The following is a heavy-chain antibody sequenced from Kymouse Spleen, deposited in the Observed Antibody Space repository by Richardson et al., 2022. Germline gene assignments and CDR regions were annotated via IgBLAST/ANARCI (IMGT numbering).Heavy chain of an antibody. D-gene: IGHD3-10*01,IGHD3-16*02,IGHD7-27*02. V-gene: IGHV4-34*01. Sequence: QVQLQQWGAGLLKPSETLSLTCAVYGGSFSGYYWSWIRQPPGKGLEWIGEINHSGSTNYNPSLKSRVTISVDTSKNQFSLKLSSVTAADTAVYYCARGRGSNYYYGMDVWGQGTTVTVSS. CDR2: INHSGST. CDR3: ARGRGSNYYYGMDV. CDR1: GGSFSGYY. J-gene: IGHJ6*02.